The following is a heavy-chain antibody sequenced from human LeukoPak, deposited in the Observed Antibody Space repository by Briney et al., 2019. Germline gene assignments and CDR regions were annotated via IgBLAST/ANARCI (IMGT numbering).Heavy chain of an antibody. V-gene: IGHV4-59*02. D-gene: IGHD2-15*01. CDR3: ARDFGGYCSGGICYILAI. Sequence: SETLSLTCTVSGGSVSSYYWSWIRQPPGKGLEWIGYIYYTGSTYYNPSLKSRVTISIDTSKNQFSLNLSSVTAADTAVYYCARDFGGYCSGGICYILAIWGQGTLVTVSS. CDR2: IYYTGST. J-gene: IGHJ1*01. CDR1: GGSVSSYY.